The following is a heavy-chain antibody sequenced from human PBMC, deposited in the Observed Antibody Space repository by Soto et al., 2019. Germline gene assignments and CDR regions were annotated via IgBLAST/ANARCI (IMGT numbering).Heavy chain of an antibody. Sequence: PGGSLRLSCAASGFTFSSYAMSWVRQAPGKGLEWVSAISGSGGSTYYADSVKGRFTISRDNSKNTLYLQMNSLRAEDTAVYYCATRPVYYFTGFDYWGEGTMVTVYS. V-gene: IGHV3-23*01. CDR2: ISGSGGST. D-gene: IGHD3-10*01. J-gene: IGHJ4*02. CDR3: ATRPVYYFTGFDY. CDR1: GFTFSSYA.